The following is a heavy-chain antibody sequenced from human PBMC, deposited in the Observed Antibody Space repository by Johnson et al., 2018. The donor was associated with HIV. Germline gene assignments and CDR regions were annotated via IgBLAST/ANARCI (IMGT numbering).Heavy chain of an antibody. D-gene: IGHD2-21*01. CDR3: ARGRLGVVRGGGFDI. J-gene: IGHJ3*02. V-gene: IGHV3-30*03. CDR2: ITYDGSSK. Sequence: QMLLVESGGGVVPPGRSLRLSCAASGFTFSSYGMHWVRQAPGKGLEWVAVITYDGSSKFYADSVKGRFTISRDNSKNTLHLQMRRLRIEDTAMYYCARGRLGVVRGGGFDIGGRGTRVTVSS. CDR1: GFTFSSYG.